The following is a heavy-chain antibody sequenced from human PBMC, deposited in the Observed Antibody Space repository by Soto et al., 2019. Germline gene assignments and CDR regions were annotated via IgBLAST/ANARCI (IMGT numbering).Heavy chain of an antibody. CDR1: GFSFSNYE. CDR3: ARESVKIFGVEVFDY. V-gene: IGHV3-48*03. D-gene: IGHD3-3*01. J-gene: IGHJ4*02. CDR2: ITSSGSTT. Sequence: GGSLRLSCAVSGFSFSNYEMNWVRQAPGKGLEWISYITSSGSTTYYADSVKGRFTVSRDNAKNSLYLEMSSLRAEDTAIYYCARESVKIFGVEVFDYWGQGALVTVSS.